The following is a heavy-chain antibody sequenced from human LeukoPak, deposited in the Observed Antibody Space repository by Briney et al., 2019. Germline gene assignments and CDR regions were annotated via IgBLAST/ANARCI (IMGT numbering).Heavy chain of an antibody. CDR3: ARDGYNWNDDYYFDY. J-gene: IGHJ4*02. Sequence: GASVKVSCKASGYTFTSYGISWVRQAPGQGLEWMGWISAYNGNTNYAQKLQGRVTMTTDTSTSTAYMELGSLRSDDTAVYYCARDGYNWNDDYYFDYWGQGTLVTVSS. V-gene: IGHV1-18*04. CDR1: GYTFTSYG. CDR2: ISAYNGNT. D-gene: IGHD1-1*01.